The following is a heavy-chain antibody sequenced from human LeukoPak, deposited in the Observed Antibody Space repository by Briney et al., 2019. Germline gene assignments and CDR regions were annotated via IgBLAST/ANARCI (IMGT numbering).Heavy chain of an antibody. J-gene: IGHJ6*03. Sequence: TLSLTRTVSGGSLSSGRYYGSWIRQPAGEGLEWVGCIYTSGRTNNHPSLKSRVTISVNTSKKQFSLKLSSVTAADTAVYYCAGEENYYDWWSVNQNFFYYYMDVWGKGTTVTVSS. D-gene: IGHD3-3*01. V-gene: IGHV4-61*02. CDR2: IYTSGRT. CDR1: GGSLSSGRYY. CDR3: AGEENYYDWWSVNQNFFYYYMDV.